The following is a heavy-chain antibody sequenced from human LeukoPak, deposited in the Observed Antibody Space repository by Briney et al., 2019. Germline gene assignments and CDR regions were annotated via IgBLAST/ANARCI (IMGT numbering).Heavy chain of an antibody. CDR2: INAGNGNT. D-gene: IGHD2-15*01. Sequence: ASVKVSCKASGYTSTSYAMHWVRQAPGQRLEWMGWINAGNGNTKYSQKFQGRVTITRDTSASTAYMELSSLRSEDTAVYYCARFGVVVVAATSYYGMDVWGKGTTVTVSS. V-gene: IGHV1-3*01. CDR3: ARFGVVVVAATSYYGMDV. J-gene: IGHJ6*04. CDR1: GYTSTSYA.